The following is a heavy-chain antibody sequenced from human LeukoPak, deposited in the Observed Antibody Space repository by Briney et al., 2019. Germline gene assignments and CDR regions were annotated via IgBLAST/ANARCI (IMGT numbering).Heavy chain of an antibody. J-gene: IGHJ4*02. D-gene: IGHD6-13*01. V-gene: IGHV4-59*02. CDR3: ARGGGDSRWRYYIDY. Sequence: WETLSLTCTVSGGSVSSYYWSWIRQTPGNGLEWIGDVYYSGSTNYNPSLKSRVTISVDTSKNQFSLKLSSVTAADTAVYYCARGGGDSRWRYYIDYWGQGTLVTVCS. CDR1: GGSVSSYY. CDR2: VYYSGST.